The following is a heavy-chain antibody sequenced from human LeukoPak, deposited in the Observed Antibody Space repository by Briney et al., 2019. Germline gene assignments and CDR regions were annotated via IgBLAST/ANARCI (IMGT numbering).Heavy chain of an antibody. Sequence: PGGSLRLSCAASGFTVSSNYMSWVRQAPGKGLEWVSVIYSGGSTYYADSVKGRFTISRDNSKNTLYLQMNSLRAEDTAVYYCASLNDSSGYYYYYYCGMDVWGQGTTVTVSS. CDR1: GFTVSSNY. CDR2: IYSGGST. D-gene: IGHD3-22*01. CDR3: ASLNDSSGYYYYYYCGMDV. V-gene: IGHV3-66*01. J-gene: IGHJ6*02.